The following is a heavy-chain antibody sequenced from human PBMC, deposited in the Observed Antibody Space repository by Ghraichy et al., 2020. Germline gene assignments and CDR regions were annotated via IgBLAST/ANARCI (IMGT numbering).Heavy chain of an antibody. Sequence: GSLSLTCAVFGGSFSRPYWSWIRQSPVKGLEWIGEINHAGSTNYNPSLKGRVTISVDTSKNQFSLKLDSVTAADTAVYYCARVAVGDPPYYYYSGMDVWGQGTTGAVSS. CDR1: GGSFSRPY. CDR3: ARVAVGDPPYYYYSGMDV. J-gene: IGHJ6*02. D-gene: IGHD6-19*01. CDR2: INHAGST. V-gene: IGHV4-34*01.